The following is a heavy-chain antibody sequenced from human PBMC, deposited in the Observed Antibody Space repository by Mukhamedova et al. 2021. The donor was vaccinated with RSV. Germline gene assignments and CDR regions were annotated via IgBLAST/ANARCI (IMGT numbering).Heavy chain of an antibody. Sequence: INAGNGNTKYSQKFQGRVTITRDTSASTAYMELSSLRSEDTAVYYCARWPGFDYWGQGTLVTVSS. D-gene: IGHD1-14*01. CDR2: INAGNGNT. V-gene: IGHV1-3*01. J-gene: IGHJ4*02. CDR3: ARWPGFDY.